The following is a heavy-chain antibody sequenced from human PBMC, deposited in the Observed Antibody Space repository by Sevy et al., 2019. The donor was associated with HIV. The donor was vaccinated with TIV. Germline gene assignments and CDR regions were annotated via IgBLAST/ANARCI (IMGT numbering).Heavy chain of an antibody. Sequence: SETLSLTCTVSGGSISNYYWSWIRQPPGKGLEWIGYIYYIGNTDYNPSPKSRVTISVDTSKNQFSLNLSSVTAADTSVYYCARRPPGSDSGWAPFDYWGQGTLVTVSS. V-gene: IGHV4-59*12. CDR3: ARRPPGSDSGWAPFDY. CDR1: GGSISNYY. J-gene: IGHJ4*02. D-gene: IGHD6-19*01. CDR2: IYYIGNT.